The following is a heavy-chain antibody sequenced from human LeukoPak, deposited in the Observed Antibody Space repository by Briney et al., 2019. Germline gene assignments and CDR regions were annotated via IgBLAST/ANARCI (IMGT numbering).Heavy chain of an antibody. CDR2: INPSGGST. D-gene: IGHD3-22*01. Sequence: ASVKVSCKASGYTFTRHYMNWVRQAPGQGLEWMGIINPSGGSTSYAQKFLGRVAMTRDTSTSTVYMELSSLRSEDTAVYYCASSPPTITMIVVDPNFQHWGQGTLVTVSS. J-gene: IGHJ1*01. CDR1: GYTFTRHY. CDR3: ASSPPTITMIVVDPNFQH. V-gene: IGHV1-46*01.